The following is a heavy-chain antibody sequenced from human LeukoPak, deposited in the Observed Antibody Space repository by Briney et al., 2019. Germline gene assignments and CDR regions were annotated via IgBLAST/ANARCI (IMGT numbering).Heavy chain of an antibody. V-gene: IGHV4-59*08. Sequence: PSETLSLTCTVSGDSITSYYWSWIRQPPGKGLEWIGYIYYSGSTNYNPSLKSRVTISVDTSKNQFSLKLSSVTAADTAVYYCARQVRGYYYYYMDVWGKGTTVTISS. J-gene: IGHJ6*03. CDR1: GDSITSYY. CDR2: IYYSGST. CDR3: ARQVRGYYYYYMDV. D-gene: IGHD3-10*01.